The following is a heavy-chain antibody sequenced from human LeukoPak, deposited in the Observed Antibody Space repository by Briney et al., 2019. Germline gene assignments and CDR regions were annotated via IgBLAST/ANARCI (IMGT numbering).Heavy chain of an antibody. Sequence: ASVKVSCKASGYTFTSYGISWVRQAPGQGLEWMGCISAYNGNTNYAQKLQGRVTMTTDTSTSTAYMELRSLRSDDTAVYYCARDGRRGKRYCSSTSCYAGDAFDIWGQGTMVTVSS. J-gene: IGHJ3*02. CDR2: ISAYNGNT. CDR3: ARDGRRGKRYCSSTSCYAGDAFDI. CDR1: GYTFTSYG. V-gene: IGHV1-18*01. D-gene: IGHD2-2*01.